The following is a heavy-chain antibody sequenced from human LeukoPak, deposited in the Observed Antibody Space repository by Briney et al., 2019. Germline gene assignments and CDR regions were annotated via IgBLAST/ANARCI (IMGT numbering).Heavy chain of an antibody. D-gene: IGHD3-10*01. J-gene: IGHJ5*02. Sequence: GGSLRLSCAASGFTFSSYATSWVRQAPGKGLEWVSAISGSGGSTYYADSVKGRFTISRDNSKNTLYLQMNSLRAEDTAVYYCAKGRWFGELLPNWFDPWGQGTLVTVSS. CDR1: GFTFSSYA. CDR3: AKGRWFGELLPNWFDP. V-gene: IGHV3-23*01. CDR2: ISGSGGST.